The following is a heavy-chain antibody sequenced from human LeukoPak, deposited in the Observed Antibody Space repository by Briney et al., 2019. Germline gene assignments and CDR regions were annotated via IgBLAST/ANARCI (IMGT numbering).Heavy chain of an antibody. Sequence: PGGSLRLSCAASGFTFSSGMHWVRQAPGKGLEWVAVIPYDGNHKYYGDSVKGRFTISRDNSRNTLYLQMDSLKTEDTAVHYCAKGELHFNTCSFDYWGQGTLVTVSS. J-gene: IGHJ4*02. CDR3: AKGELHFNTCSFDY. V-gene: IGHV3-30*18. CDR2: IPYDGNHK. D-gene: IGHD1-26*01. CDR1: GFTFSSG.